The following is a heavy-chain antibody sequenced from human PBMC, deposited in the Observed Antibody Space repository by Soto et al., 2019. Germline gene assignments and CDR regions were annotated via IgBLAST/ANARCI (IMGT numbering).Heavy chain of an antibody. D-gene: IGHD6-13*01. J-gene: IGHJ1*01. CDR2: ISGSGGTT. V-gene: IGHV3-23*01. CDR1: GFSFSTYA. CDR3: AKDPAAAGTISRYFQH. Sequence: EVQLLESGGGLVQTEGSLRLYCAASGFSFSTYAMSWVRQAPGMGLEWVSGISGSGGTTYYADSVKGRFTISRDNCKTTLYLQVNSLRVEDTAVYYCAKDPAAAGTISRYFQHWGQGTLVTVSS.